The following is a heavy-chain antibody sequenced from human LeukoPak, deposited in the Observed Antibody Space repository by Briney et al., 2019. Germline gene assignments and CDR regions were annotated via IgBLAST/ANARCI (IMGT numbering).Heavy chain of an antibody. Sequence: GGSLRLSCAASGFTFTNYAMTWVRQAPGKGLEWVSYISSSGSTIYYADSVKGRFTLSRDNAKNSLYLQMNSLRAEDTAVYYCARTGGSYPYYFEYWGQGTLVTVSS. CDR1: GFTFTNYA. CDR2: ISSSGSTI. D-gene: IGHD1-26*01. CDR3: ARTGGSYPYYFEY. J-gene: IGHJ4*02. V-gene: IGHV3-48*03.